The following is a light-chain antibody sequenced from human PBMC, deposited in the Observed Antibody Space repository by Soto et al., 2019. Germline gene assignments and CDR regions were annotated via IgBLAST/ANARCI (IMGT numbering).Light chain of an antibody. CDR1: QSLLHRNGYNY. CDR3: MQALQTPT. CDR2: LGS. Sequence: DIVMTQSRLSLPVTPGEPASISCRSSQSLLHRNGYNYLDWYLQKPGQSPQLLIYLGSNRASGVPDRFSGSGSGTDFKKKISRVEAEDVGVYYCMQALQTPTFGGGTKVEIK. V-gene: IGKV2-28*01. J-gene: IGKJ4*01.